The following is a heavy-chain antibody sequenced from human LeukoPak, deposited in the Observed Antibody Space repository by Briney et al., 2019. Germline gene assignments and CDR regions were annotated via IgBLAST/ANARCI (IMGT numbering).Heavy chain of an antibody. V-gene: IGHV4-39*07. D-gene: IGHD3-16*01. J-gene: IGHJ4*02. CDR2: IYYSGTT. CDR1: GGSISSSSYY. Sequence: SETLSLTCTVSGGSISSSSYYWGWVRQPPGKGLEWIGTIYYSGTTYYNPSLKSRVTISVDTSKNQFSLKLSSVTAADTAVYYCARAWGPNDYFDYWGQGTLVTVSS. CDR3: ARAWGPNDYFDY.